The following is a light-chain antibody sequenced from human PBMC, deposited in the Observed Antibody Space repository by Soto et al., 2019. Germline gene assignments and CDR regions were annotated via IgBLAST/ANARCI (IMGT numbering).Light chain of an antibody. Sequence: DIQMTQSPSSLSASVGDRVTITCRASQDIKRFLNWYQQKRGKAPNLLIYATSSLQSGVPSRFSGSGYGTDFTLTISSLQPEDFATYYCQQADSFPLTFGGGTKVEIK. J-gene: IGKJ4*01. CDR1: QDIKRF. CDR3: QQADSFPLT. CDR2: ATS. V-gene: IGKV1-12*01.